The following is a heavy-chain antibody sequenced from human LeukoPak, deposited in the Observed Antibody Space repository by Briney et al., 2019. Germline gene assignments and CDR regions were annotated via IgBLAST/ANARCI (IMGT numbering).Heavy chain of an antibody. CDR1: GGSISSSSYY. D-gene: IGHD3-22*01. V-gene: IGHV4-39*07. CDR3: ARGGETYYYDSSGYYRRYYFDY. Sequence: KPSETLSLTCTVSGGSISSSSYYWGWIRQPPGKGLEWIGSIYYSGSTYYNPSLKSRVTISVDTSKNQFSLKLSSVTAADTAVYYCARGGETYYYDSSGYYRRYYFDYWGQGTLVTVSS. J-gene: IGHJ4*02. CDR2: IYYSGST.